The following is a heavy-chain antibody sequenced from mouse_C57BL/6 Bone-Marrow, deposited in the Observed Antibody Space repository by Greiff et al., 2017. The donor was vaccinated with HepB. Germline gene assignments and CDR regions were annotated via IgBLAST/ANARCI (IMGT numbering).Heavy chain of an antibody. J-gene: IGHJ2*01. D-gene: IGHD1-1*01. CDR3: TRYGYYFDC. V-gene: IGHV6-6*01. Sequence: EVKLMESGGGLVQPGGSMKLSCAASGFTFSDAWMDWVRQSPEQGLEWVAEIRNKANNHATYYAESVKGRFTISREDSKSSVYLQMNSLRAEDADNYYCTRYGYYFDCWGQGTTLTAAS. CDR2: IRNKANNHAT. CDR1: GFTFSDAW.